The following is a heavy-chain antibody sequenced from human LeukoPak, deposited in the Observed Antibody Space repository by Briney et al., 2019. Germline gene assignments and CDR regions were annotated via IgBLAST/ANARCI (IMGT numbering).Heavy chain of an antibody. CDR1: GGSISSSSYY. V-gene: IGHV4-39*07. D-gene: IGHD3-10*01. CDR2: IYYSGST. J-gene: IGHJ4*02. Sequence: SETLSLTCTVSGGSISSSSYYWGWIRQPPGKGLECIGSIYYSGSTYYNPSLKSRVTISVDTSKNQFSLKLTSVTAADTAVYYCTKGRGIWGQGTLVTVSS. CDR3: TKGRGI.